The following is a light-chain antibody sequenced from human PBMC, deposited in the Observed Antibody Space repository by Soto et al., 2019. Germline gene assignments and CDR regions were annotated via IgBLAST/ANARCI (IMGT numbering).Light chain of an antibody. CDR1: ISNIGAGFD. Sequence: QSVLTQPPSVSGAPGQRVTISCTGSISNIGAGFDVHWYQQLPGTAPKLLIYGNTNRPSGVPDRFSGSKSGTSASLAITGLQAEDEADYYCQSYDSSLSASVFGGGTQLTVL. J-gene: IGLJ2*01. CDR2: GNT. V-gene: IGLV1-40*01. CDR3: QSYDSSLSASV.